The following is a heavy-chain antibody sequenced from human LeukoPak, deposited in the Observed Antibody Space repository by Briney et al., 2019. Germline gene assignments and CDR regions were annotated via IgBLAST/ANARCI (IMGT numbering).Heavy chain of an antibody. CDR2: INPDGNKK. J-gene: IGHJ4*02. D-gene: IGHD5-18*01. CDR3: ARDLAYSRLDY. V-gene: IGHV3-7*01. CDR1: GFTFSSYW. Sequence: GGSLRLSCAASGFTFSSYWMTWVRQAPGKGLEWVASINPDGNKKYSADSVKGRFTISRDNAENSLYLQMNSLRVEDTAFYYCARDLAYSRLDYWGQGMLVTVSS.